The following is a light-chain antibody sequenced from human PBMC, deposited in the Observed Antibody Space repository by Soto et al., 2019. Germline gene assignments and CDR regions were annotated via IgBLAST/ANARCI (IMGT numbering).Light chain of an antibody. J-gene: IGLJ1*01. CDR3: GSWDSSLSAYV. CDR2: DDN. CDR1: NPNIGGNS. V-gene: IGLV1-51*01. Sequence: GLTQPPPVFAAPGQKVPTSCSGSNPNIGGNSVSWYQQPPGTPPKPPIFDDNKRPSGIPERFSGSKSGTSATLGITGFQTGDEADYYCGSWDSSLSAYVFGAGSKVTAL.